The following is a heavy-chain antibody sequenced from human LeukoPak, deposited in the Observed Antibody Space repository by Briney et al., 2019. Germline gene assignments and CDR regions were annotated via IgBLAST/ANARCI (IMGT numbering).Heavy chain of an antibody. J-gene: IGHJ5*02. CDR1: GFTFRTYD. CDR2: ISTDSSNM. V-gene: IGHV3-48*01. Sequence: GGSLRLSCAASGFTFRTYDMNWVRQAPGKGLEWVSYISTDSSNMYYAESVKGRFTISRDNAQNSLYLQMSSLRAEDTAVYYCARGPPLFDPWGQGTLVTVSS. CDR3: ARGPPLFDP.